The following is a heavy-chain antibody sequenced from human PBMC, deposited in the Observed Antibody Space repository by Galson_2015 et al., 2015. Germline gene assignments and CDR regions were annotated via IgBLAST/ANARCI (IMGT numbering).Heavy chain of an antibody. CDR2: IYYSGST. Sequence: SETLSLTCTVSGGSISSYYWSWIRQPPGKGLEWIGYIYYSGSTNYNPSLKSRVTISVDTSKNQFSLKLSSVTAADTAVYYCARGGRDPGRGSYYKVRHNYFDYWGQGTLVTVSS. V-gene: IGHV4-59*01. CDR1: GGSISSYY. CDR3: ARGGRDPGRGSYYKVRHNYFDY. J-gene: IGHJ4*02. D-gene: IGHD1-26*01.